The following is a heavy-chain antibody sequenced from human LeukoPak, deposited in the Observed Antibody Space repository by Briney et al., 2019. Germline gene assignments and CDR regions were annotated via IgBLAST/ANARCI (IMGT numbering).Heavy chain of an antibody. J-gene: IGHJ5*02. D-gene: IGHD2-2*01. V-gene: IGHV1-69*06. Sequence: ASVKVSCKASGGTFSSYAISWVRQAPGQGLEWMGGIIPIVGTANYAQKFQGRVTITADKSTSTAYMELSSLTSEDTAVYYCARQNIYCSRTSCYEVDWFDPWGQGTLVTVSS. CDR3: ARQNIYCSRTSCYEVDWFDP. CDR2: IIPIVGTA. CDR1: GGTFSSYA.